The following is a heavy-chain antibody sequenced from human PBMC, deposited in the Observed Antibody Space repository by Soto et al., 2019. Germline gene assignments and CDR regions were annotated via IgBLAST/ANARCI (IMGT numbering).Heavy chain of an antibody. CDR2: IYYSGST. J-gene: IGHJ4*02. CDR1: GGSISSGGYY. D-gene: IGHD2-15*01. CDR3: ARVAPAPGTVSLKGYCSGGSCYGFDY. Sequence: SETLSLTCTVSGGSISSGGYYWSWIRQHPGKGLEWIGYIYYSGSTYYNPSLKSRVTISVDTSKNQFSLKLSSVTAADTAVYYCARVAPAPGTVSLKGYCSGGSCYGFDYWGQGTLVTVSS. V-gene: IGHV4-31*03.